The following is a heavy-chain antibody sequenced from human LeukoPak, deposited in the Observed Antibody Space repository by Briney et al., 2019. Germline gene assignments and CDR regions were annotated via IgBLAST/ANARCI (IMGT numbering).Heavy chain of an antibody. D-gene: IGHD3-9*01. V-gene: IGHV1-2*02. CDR1: GYTFTGYY. J-gene: IGHJ4*02. CDR2: INPNSGGT. Sequence: ASVKVPCKASGYTFTGYYMHWVRQAPGQGLEWMGWINPNSGGTNYAQKFQGRVTMTRDTSISTAYMELSRLRSDDTAVYYCASAGGADILTGLSIDYWGQGTLVTVSS. CDR3: ASAGGADILTGLSIDY.